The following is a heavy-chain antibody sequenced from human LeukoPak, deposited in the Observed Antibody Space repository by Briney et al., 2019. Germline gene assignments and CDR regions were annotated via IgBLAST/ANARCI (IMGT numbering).Heavy chain of an antibody. D-gene: IGHD6-19*01. CDR2: IYSGVPT. V-gene: IGHV4-4*09. J-gene: IGHJ4*02. CDR1: GVSITRFY. CDR3: VQTTGWPGFDY. Sequence: SETLSLTCSTSGVSITRFYWSWVRQPPGKGLEWIANIYSGVPTYYNPSLKSRVTMSVDTSKNQFALNLSSVAATDPGVYYCVQTTGWPGFDYWGQGILVTVSS.